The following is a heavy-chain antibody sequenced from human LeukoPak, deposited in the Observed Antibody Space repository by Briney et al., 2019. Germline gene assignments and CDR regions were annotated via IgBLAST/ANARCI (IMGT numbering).Heavy chain of an antibody. J-gene: IGHJ6*03. V-gene: IGHV4-59*01. CDR2: IYYSGST. CDR3: AGDVSAPMDV. CDR1: GGAIRNYY. Sequence: PSETLSLTCTVSGGAIRNYYWSWIRQPPGKGLEWIGYIYYSGSTNYNPSLKNRVTISVDTSKNQFSLKLSSVTAADTAMYYCAGDVSAPMDVWGKGTTATVSS.